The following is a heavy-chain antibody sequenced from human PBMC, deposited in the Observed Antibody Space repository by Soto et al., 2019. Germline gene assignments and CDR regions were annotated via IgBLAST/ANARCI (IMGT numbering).Heavy chain of an antibody. CDR2: IHYSGST. CDR1: GGSLSDYY. Sequence: SEALSLSCTVSGGSLSDYYWTWIRQPPGKGLEWIGYIHYSGSTNCNPSLKSRVTISVDTSKNQFSLKLRSVTAADTAMYHCARGGIAARKGRWFDPWGQGAPVTVSS. V-gene: IGHV4-59*01. J-gene: IGHJ5*02. CDR3: ARGGIAARKGRWFDP. D-gene: IGHD6-6*01.